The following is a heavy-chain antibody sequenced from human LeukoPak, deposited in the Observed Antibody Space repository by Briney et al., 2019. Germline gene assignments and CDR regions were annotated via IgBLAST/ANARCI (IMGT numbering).Heavy chain of an antibody. Sequence: KPSENLSLTCTVSGGSVSSPDYYWSWIRQPPGKGLEWIGYISYSGSTNYNPSLKSRVTISVDTSKSQFSLKLSSVTAADTAVYYCATTPNPNYFDYWGQGALDTVSS. CDR3: ATTPNPNYFDY. J-gene: IGHJ4*02. V-gene: IGHV4-61*08. CDR1: GGSVSSPDYY. CDR2: ISYSGST.